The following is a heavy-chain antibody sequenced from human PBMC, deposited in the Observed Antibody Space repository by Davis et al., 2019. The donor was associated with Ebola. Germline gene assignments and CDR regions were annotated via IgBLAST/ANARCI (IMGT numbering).Heavy chain of an antibody. CDR1: GGSFSGYY. CDR3: ARGGIAAAGIVDY. CDR2: INHSGST. J-gene: IGHJ4*02. Sequence: PSETLSLTCAVYGGSFSGYYWSWIRQPPGKGLEWIGEINHSGSTNYNPSLKSRVTISVDTSKNQFSLKLSSVTAADTAVYYCARGGIAAAGIVDYWGQGTLVTVSS. V-gene: IGHV4-34*01. D-gene: IGHD6-13*01.